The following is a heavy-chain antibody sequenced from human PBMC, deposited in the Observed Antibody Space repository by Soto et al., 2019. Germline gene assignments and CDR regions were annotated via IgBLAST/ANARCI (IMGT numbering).Heavy chain of an antibody. J-gene: IGHJ5*02. V-gene: IGHV4-30-4*01. CDR2: IYYSGGT. CDR1: GGSISSGDYY. CDR3: ARERPDGSRLDP. D-gene: IGHD6-13*01. Sequence: QVQLQESGPGLVKPSQTLSLTCTVSGGSISSGDYYWSWIRQPPGRGLEWIGYIYYSGGTYYNPSLKSLVTISVDTSKNHFSLKLSSVTAADTAVYYCARERPDGSRLDPWGQGTLVTVSS.